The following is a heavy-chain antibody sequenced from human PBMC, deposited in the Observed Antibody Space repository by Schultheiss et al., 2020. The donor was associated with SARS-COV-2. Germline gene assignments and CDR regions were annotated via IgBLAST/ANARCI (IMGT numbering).Heavy chain of an antibody. V-gene: IGHV4-59*01. CDR2: IYYSGST. J-gene: IGHJ5*02. CDR3: ARALTGGSNFNWFDP. Sequence: SQTLSLTCTVSGGSISSYYWSWIRQPAGKGLEWIGYIYYSGSTNYNPSLKSRVTISVDTSKNQFSLKLSSVTAADTAVYYCARALTGGSNFNWFDPWGQGTLVTVSS. CDR1: GGSISSYY. D-gene: IGHD1-7*01.